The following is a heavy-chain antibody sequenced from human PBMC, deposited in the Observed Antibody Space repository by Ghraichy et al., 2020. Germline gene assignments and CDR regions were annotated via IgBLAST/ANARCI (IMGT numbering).Heavy chain of an antibody. J-gene: IGHJ6*03. D-gene: IGHD1-14*01. Sequence: SRTLSLTCTVSGGSISSYYWSWIRQPPGKGLEWIGYIYYSGSTNYNPSLKSRVTISVDTSKNQFSLKLSSVTAADTAVYYCARTTAQWYYYYYMDVWGKGTTVTVSS. V-gene: IGHV4-59*01. CDR3: ARTTAQWYYYYYMDV. CDR1: GGSISSYY. CDR2: IYYSGST.